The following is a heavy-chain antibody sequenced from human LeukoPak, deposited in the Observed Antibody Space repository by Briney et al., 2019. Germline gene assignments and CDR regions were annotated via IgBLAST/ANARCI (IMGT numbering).Heavy chain of an antibody. J-gene: IGHJ4*02. CDR3: AGTWSFDY. V-gene: IGHV3-74*01. Sequence: GGSLRLSCAVSGFTFSNDWIHWVRQAPGKGLLWVSRISGDGTTTNYADSVKGRFTISRDNAKNTLYLQMDRLRAEGTAVYYCAGTWSFDYWGQGTLVTVSS. CDR2: ISGDGTTT. CDR1: GFTFSNDW. D-gene: IGHD2-15*01.